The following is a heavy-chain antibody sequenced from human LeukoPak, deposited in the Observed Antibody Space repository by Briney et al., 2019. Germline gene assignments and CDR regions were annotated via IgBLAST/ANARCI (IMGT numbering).Heavy chain of an antibody. CDR2: ILYDGSDK. CDR1: GFIFNTYG. V-gene: IGHV3-30*02. J-gene: IGHJ6*03. Sequence: GGSLRLSCAASGFIFNTYGMHWVRQAPGQGLEWVAFILYDGSDKYYADSVKGRFTISRDNSKNTLSLQMNSLRPEDTAVYYCAKSPTFYYSYMDVWGQGTTVTISS. CDR3: AKSPTFYYSYMDV.